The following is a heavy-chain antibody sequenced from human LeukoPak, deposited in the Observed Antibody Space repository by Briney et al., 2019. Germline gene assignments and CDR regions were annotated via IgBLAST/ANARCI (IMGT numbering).Heavy chain of an antibody. CDR3: AKEEGYSSGYGMDV. CDR1: GFTFDDYA. V-gene: IGHV3-9*01. CDR2: ISWNSGSI. Sequence: PGRSLRLSCAASGFTFDDYAMHWVRQAPGKGLEWVSGISWNSGSIGYADSVKGRFTISRDNAKNSLYLQMNSLRAEDTALYYCAKEEGYSSGYGMDVWGQGTTVTVSS. D-gene: IGHD6-19*01. J-gene: IGHJ6*02.